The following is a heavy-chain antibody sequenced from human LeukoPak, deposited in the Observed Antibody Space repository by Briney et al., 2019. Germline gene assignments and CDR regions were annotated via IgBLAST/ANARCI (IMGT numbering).Heavy chain of an antibody. CDR1: GGTFSSYA. CDR2: IIPILGIA. Sequence: SVKVSCKASGGTFSSYAITWVRQAPGQGLEWMGRIIPILGIANYAQKFQGRVTIIADKSTSTAYMELSSLRSEDTAVYCCARDLYSGHEGNAFDIWGQGTMVTVSS. V-gene: IGHV1-69*04. CDR3: ARDLYSGHEGNAFDI. J-gene: IGHJ3*02. D-gene: IGHD5-12*01.